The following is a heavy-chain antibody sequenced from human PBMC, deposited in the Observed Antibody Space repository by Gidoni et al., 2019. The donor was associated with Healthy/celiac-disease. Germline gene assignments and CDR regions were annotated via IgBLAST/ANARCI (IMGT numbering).Heavy chain of an antibody. CDR1: GGTFSSYA. J-gene: IGHJ4*02. V-gene: IGHV1-69*01. CDR3: ARGGPAAIGV. Sequence: QVQLVHSGAEAKKPGSSVKAYCKASGGTFSSYAIRWVRQAPGQGLEWMGGIIPIFGTANYAQKFQGRVTITADESTSTAYMELSSLRSEDTAVYYCARGGPAAIGVWGQGTLVTVSS. D-gene: IGHD2-2*02. CDR2: IIPIFGTA.